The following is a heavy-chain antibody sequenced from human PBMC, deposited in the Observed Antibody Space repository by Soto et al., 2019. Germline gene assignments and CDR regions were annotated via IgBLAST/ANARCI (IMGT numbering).Heavy chain of an antibody. J-gene: IGHJ3*02. CDR2: IKQDGSEK. CDR1: GFTFSSYW. D-gene: IGHD6-19*01. Sequence: GGSLRLSCAASGFTFSSYWMSWVRQAPGKGLEWVANIKQDGSEKYYVDSVKGRFTISRDNAKNSLYLQMNSLRAEDTAVYYCARALYRWLVRGDDAFDIWGQGTMVTVSS. CDR3: ARALYRWLVRGDDAFDI. V-gene: IGHV3-7*05.